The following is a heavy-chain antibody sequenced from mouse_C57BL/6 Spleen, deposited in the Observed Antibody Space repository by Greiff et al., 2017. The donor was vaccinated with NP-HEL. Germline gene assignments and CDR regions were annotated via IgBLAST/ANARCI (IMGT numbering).Heavy chain of an antibody. CDR1: GYTFTDYY. D-gene: IGHD1-1*01. Sequence: EVQLQQSGPELVKPGASVKISCKASGYTFTDYYMNWVKQSHGKSLEWIGDINPNNGGTSYNQKFKGKATLTVDKSSSTAYMELRSLTSEDSAVDYCSAYYYGSSDYWGQGTTLTVSS. CDR2: INPNNGGT. J-gene: IGHJ2*01. CDR3: SAYYYGSSDY. V-gene: IGHV1-26*01.